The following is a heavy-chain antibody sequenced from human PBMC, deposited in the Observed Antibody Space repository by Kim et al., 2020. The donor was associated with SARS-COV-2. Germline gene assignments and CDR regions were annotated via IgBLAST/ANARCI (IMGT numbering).Heavy chain of an antibody. CDR3: ARDLAVAGHIDY. J-gene: IGHJ4*02. Sequence: SETLSLTCTVSGGSISSSSYYWGWIRQPPGKGLEWIGSIYYSGSTYYNPSLKSRVTISVDTSKNQFSLKLSSVTAADTAVYYCARDLAVAGHIDYWGQGT. CDR1: GGSISSSSYY. D-gene: IGHD6-19*01. CDR2: IYYSGST. V-gene: IGHV4-39*07.